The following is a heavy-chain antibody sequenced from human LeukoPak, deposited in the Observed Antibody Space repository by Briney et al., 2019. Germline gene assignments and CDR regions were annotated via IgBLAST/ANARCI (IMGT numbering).Heavy chain of an antibody. Sequence: SETLSLTCTVSGGSISSYYWSWIRQPPGKGLEWIGYIHYSGSTNYNPSLKSRVTISVDTSKNQFSLKLSSVTAADTAVYYCARGRDYYDSSGYLDAFDIWGQGTMVTVSS. D-gene: IGHD3-22*01. CDR1: GGSISSYY. J-gene: IGHJ3*02. CDR2: IHYSGST. V-gene: IGHV4-59*01. CDR3: ARGRDYYDSSGYLDAFDI.